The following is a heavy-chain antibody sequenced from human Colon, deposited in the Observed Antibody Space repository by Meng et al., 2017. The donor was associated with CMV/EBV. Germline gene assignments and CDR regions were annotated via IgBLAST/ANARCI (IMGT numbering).Heavy chain of an antibody. CDR2: IGIVSGKT. CDR3: VRARASEYYYYYGMDV. Sequence: KVSCKASGFNFIESGVQWVRQGRGERLEWIGWIGIVSGKTNYAPDFQERVTITRDMSASTVYMEINSLKSEDTAVYYCVRARASEYYYYYGMDVWGQGTTVTAP. V-gene: IGHV1-58*01. J-gene: IGHJ6*02. CDR1: GFNFIESG. D-gene: IGHD6-6*01.